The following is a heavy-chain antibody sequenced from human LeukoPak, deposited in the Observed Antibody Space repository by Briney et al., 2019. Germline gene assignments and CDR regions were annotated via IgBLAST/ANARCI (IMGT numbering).Heavy chain of an antibody. CDR1: GFTFSDAW. CDR2: IKSKNDGGTT. CDR3: ATDQGAMGPYYYYALDV. V-gene: IGHV3-15*01. J-gene: IGHJ6*02. Sequence: PGGSLRLSCAASGFTFSDAWMSWVRQAPGKGLEWVGRIKSKNDGGTTDYAAPVKGRFTISRDDSKNTVYLQMNSMKTEDTAVYYCATDQGAMGPYYYYALDVWGQGTTVTVSS. D-gene: IGHD1-26*01.